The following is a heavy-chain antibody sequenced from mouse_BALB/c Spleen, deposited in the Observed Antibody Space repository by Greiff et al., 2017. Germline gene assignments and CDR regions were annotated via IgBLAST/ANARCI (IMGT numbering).Heavy chain of an antibody. CDR2: ISSGSSTI. D-gene: IGHD1-1*01. V-gene: IGHV5-17*02. CDR3: ARNGYYGSSPHFLD. CDR1: GFTFSSFG. J-gene: IGHJ2*01. Sequence: EVQGVESGGGLVQPGGSRKLSCAASGFTFSSFGMHWVRQAPEKGLEWVAYISSGSSTIYYADSVKGRFTISRDNPKNTLFLQMTSLRSEDTAMYYCARNGYYGSSPHFLDWGQGTTLTVSS.